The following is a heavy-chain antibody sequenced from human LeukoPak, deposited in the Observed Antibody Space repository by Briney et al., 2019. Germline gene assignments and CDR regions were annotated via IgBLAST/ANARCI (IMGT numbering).Heavy chain of an antibody. CDR1: GFSFSDYS. V-gene: IGHV3-21*01. D-gene: IGHD3-22*01. Sequence: GGSLRLSCTASGFSFSDYSFNWVRQAPGKGLEWVSCISTRGSYIYYADSVKGRFTISRDNSKNTLYLQMNSLRAEDTAVYYCAKDGGGYYPSYYYYMDVWGKGTTVTISS. J-gene: IGHJ6*03. CDR3: AKDGGGYYPSYYYYMDV. CDR2: ISTRGSYI.